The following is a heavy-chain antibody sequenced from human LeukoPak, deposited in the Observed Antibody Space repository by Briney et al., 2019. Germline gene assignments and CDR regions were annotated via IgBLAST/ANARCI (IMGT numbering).Heavy chain of an antibody. Sequence: KTSETLSLTCTVSVGSISSYYWSWIRQPPGKGLEWIGYIYYSGSTNYNPSLKSRVTISVDTSKNQFSLKLSSVTAADTAVYYCARDPGQNYGMDVWGQGTTVTVSS. CDR1: VGSISSYY. J-gene: IGHJ6*02. V-gene: IGHV4-59*01. CDR3: ARDPGQNYGMDV. CDR2: IYYSGST.